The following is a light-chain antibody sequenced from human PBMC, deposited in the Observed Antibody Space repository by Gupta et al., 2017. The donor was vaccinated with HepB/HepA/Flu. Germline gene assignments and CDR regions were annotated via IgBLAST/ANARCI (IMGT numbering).Light chain of an antibody. V-gene: IGLV2-23*02. CDR3: CSYAGSSTFV. J-gene: IGLJ1*01. Sequence: QSALTQPASVSGSPGQSITISCTGTSSDVGSYNLVSWYQQHPGKAPKLMIYEVSKRPSGVSNRFSGPKSGNTASLPISGLQAEDEADYYCCSYAGSSTFVFGTGTKVTVL. CDR1: SSDVGSYNL. CDR2: EVS.